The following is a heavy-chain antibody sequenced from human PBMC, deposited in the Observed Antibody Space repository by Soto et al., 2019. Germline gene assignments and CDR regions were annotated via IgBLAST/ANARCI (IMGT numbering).Heavy chain of an antibody. Sequence: SETLSLTCTISGGSISSGGYYWSWIRQHPGKGLEWIGYIYYSGSTYYNPSLKSRVTISVDTSKNQFSLKLSSVTAADTAVYYCARDYGDYVYWFDPWGQGTLVTVSS. CDR3: ARDYGDYVYWFDP. CDR1: GGSISSGGYY. D-gene: IGHD4-17*01. J-gene: IGHJ5*02. V-gene: IGHV4-31*03. CDR2: IYYSGST.